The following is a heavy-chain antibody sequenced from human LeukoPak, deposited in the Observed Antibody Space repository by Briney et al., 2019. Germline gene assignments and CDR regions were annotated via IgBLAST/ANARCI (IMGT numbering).Heavy chain of an antibody. J-gene: IGHJ4*02. CDR2: ISAYNGNT. CDR1: GYTFTSYG. D-gene: IGHD3-22*01. CDR3: ARDYTYYYDSSGSPHGY. Sequence: ASVKVSCKASGYTFTSYGISWVRQAPGQGLEWMGWISAYNGNTNYAQKLQGRVTMTTDTSTSTAYMELRSLRSDDTAVYYCARDYTYYYDSSGSPHGYWGQGTLVTVSS. V-gene: IGHV1-18*01.